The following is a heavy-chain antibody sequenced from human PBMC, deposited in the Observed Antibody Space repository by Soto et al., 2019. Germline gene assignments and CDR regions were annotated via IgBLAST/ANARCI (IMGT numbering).Heavy chain of an antibody. V-gene: IGHV3-23*01. Sequence: GGSLRLSCAASGFTFSTFAINWVHQAPGKGVEWVSGITGGSGFTFYADSVKGRFTISRDDSENTLFLQMSSLRAEETAKYYCAKSGPTNYFDFWGQGTLVTVSS. D-gene: IGHD1-26*01. CDR1: GFTFSTFA. J-gene: IGHJ4*02. CDR3: AKSGPTNYFDF. CDR2: ITGGSGFT.